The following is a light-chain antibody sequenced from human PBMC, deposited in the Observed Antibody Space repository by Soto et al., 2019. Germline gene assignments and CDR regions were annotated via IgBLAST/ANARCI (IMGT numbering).Light chain of an antibody. Sequence: QSVLTQPPSASGTPGQRVTISCSGSSSNIGSHTVNWYQQLPGTAPKLLIYSSNQRPSGVPDRFSGSKSGTSASLAISGLQSEDEADYYCAPWDDSLNGPVFGGGTKVTVL. CDR3: APWDDSLNGPV. V-gene: IGLV1-44*01. J-gene: IGLJ2*01. CDR2: SSN. CDR1: SSNIGSHT.